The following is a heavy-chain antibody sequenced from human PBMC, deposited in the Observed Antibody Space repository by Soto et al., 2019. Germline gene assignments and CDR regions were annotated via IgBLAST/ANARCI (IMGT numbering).Heavy chain of an antibody. CDR2: IYKSATT. CDR3: ARGRYCLTGRCFPNWFDS. Sequence: SATMRLTWSFSGCSISTVYYFWTWLRPPPGQALEYIGYIYKSATTYYNPSFESRVAISLDTSKSQFSLNVTSVTAADTAVYFCARGRYCLTGRCFPNWFDSWGQGTLVTVS. D-gene: IGHD2-15*01. J-gene: IGHJ5*01. V-gene: IGHV4-30-4*01. CDR1: GCSISTVYYF.